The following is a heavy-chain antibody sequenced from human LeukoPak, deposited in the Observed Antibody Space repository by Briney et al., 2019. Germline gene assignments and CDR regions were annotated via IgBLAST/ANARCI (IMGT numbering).Heavy chain of an antibody. CDR1: GFTFSSYS. CDR3: ARDLRRNGDLYYYYGMDV. Sequence: GGSLRLSCAASGFTFSSYSMNWVRQAPGKGLEWASYISSSSSTIYYADSVKGRFTISRDNAKNSLYLQMNSLRAEDTAVYYCARDLRRNGDLYYYYGMDVWGQGTTVTVSS. D-gene: IGHD4-17*01. V-gene: IGHV3-48*04. J-gene: IGHJ6*02. CDR2: ISSSSSTI.